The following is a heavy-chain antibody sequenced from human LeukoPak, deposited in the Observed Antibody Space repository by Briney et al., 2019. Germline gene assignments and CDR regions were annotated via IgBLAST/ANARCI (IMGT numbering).Heavy chain of an antibody. CDR2: IKQDGSEK. Sequence: GGSLRLSCAASGFTFSSYWMSWVRQAPGKGLEWVANIKQDGSEKYYVDSVKGRFTISRDNAKNSLYLQMNSLRAEDTAVYYCAKDDCSSISCYHNWFDPWGQGTLVTVSS. J-gene: IGHJ5*02. V-gene: IGHV3-7*01. D-gene: IGHD2-2*01. CDR3: AKDDCSSISCYHNWFDP. CDR1: GFTFSSYW.